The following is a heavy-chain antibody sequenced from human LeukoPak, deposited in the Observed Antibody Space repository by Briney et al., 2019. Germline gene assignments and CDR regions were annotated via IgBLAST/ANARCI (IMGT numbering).Heavy chain of an antibody. J-gene: IGHJ6*02. V-gene: IGHV4-39*01. CDR2: IYYSGST. CDR1: GGSFSGYY. CDR3: ARHGAGYCSSTSCYTGGYYYYYGMDV. D-gene: IGHD2-2*02. Sequence: SETLSLTCAVYGGSFSGYYWGWIRQPPGKGLEWIGSIYYSGSTYYNPSLKSRVTISVDTSKNQFSLKLSSVTAADTAVYYCARHGAGYCSSTSCYTGGYYYYYGMDVWGQGTTVTVSS.